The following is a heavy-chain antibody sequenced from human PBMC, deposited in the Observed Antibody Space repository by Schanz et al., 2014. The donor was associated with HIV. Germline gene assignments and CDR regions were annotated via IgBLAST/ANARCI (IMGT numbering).Heavy chain of an antibody. D-gene: IGHD6-13*01. J-gene: IGHJ4*02. V-gene: IGHV3-33*06. Sequence: QVQLVESGGGVVQPGRSLRLSCAASGFTFSSYGMHWVRQAPGKGLEWVAVIWYDGSNKYYADSVKGRFTISRDISKNTLYLQMNSLRAEDPAVYYCAKEEQQLGGVGGYHFDYWGQGTLVTVSS. CDR3: AKEEQQLGGVGGYHFDY. CDR2: IWYDGSNK. CDR1: GFTFSSYG.